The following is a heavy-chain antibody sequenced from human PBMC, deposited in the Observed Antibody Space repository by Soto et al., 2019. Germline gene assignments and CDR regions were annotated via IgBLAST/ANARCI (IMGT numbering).Heavy chain of an antibody. CDR2: LSHDGRNE. CDR1: GFIFSTYA. D-gene: IGHD6-19*01. Sequence: GGSLRLSCAASGFIFSTYAIHWVRQAPGKGLEWVAALSHDGRNEYYAESVKGRFTMSRDNSKNTLYLQMNSLRPEDTAVYYCERNGSERQWQDFFDYWGQGTLVTVSS. J-gene: IGHJ4*02. CDR3: ERNGSERQWQDFFDY. V-gene: IGHV3-30*04.